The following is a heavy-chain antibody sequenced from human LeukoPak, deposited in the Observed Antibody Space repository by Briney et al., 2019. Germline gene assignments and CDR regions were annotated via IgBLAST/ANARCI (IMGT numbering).Heavy chain of an antibody. CDR1: GGSFSGYY. J-gene: IGHJ4*02. CDR2: INHSGST. D-gene: IGHD4-23*01. CDR3: ARVFGTVGSSAYYFDY. V-gene: IGHV4-34*01. Sequence: KPSETLSLTCAVYGGSFSGYYWSWIRQPPGKGLEWIGEINHSGSTNYNPSLKSRVTISVDTSKNQFSLKLSSVTAADTAVYYCARVFGTVGSSAYYFDYWGQGTLVTVSS.